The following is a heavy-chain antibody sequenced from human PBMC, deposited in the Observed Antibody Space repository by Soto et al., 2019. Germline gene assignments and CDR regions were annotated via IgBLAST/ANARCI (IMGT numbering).Heavy chain of an antibody. CDR2: IKQDGSER. CDR1: GFTFSSYW. Sequence: EVQLVESGGGLVQPGGSLRLSCAASGFTFSSYWMSWVRQAPGKGLEWVANIKQDGSERYYVDSVKGRFTFSRDSAKNSLYLQRNSLRAEDTAVYYCARPTGPYYDYYSIDVWGKGTTVTVSS. J-gene: IGHJ6*03. V-gene: IGHV3-7*01. CDR3: ARPTGPYYDYYSIDV. D-gene: IGHD3-10*01.